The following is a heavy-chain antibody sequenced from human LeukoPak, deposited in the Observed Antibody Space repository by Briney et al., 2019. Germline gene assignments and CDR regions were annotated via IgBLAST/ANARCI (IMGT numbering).Heavy chain of an antibody. CDR1: GGSISSSSYY. CDR3: ASGGYYGSGSYYESPGDYYYYGMDV. J-gene: IGHJ6*02. D-gene: IGHD3-10*01. Sequence: PSETLSLTCTVSGGSISSSSYYWGWIRQPPGKGLEWIGSIYYSGSTYYNPSLKSRVTISVDRSKNQFSLKLSSVTAADTAVYYCASGGYYGSGSYYESPGDYYYYGMDVWGQGTTVTVSS. V-gene: IGHV4-39*07. CDR2: IYYSGST.